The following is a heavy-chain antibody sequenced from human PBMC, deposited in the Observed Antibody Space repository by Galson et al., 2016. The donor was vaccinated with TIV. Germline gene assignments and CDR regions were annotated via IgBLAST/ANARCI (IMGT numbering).Heavy chain of an antibody. CDR1: GFKFSSSV. V-gene: IGHV3-30*01. Sequence: SLRLSCAASGFKFSSSVLHWVRQAPGKGLEWVALISYDGSTKKYADSVKGRFTISRDNSKNTLYLQMNSLRADDTAVYYCARVVSWFSESVFTNFDDLGQGTLVTVSS. CDR2: ISYDGSTK. CDR3: ARVVSWFSESVFTNFDD. D-gene: IGHD3-10*01. J-gene: IGHJ4*02.